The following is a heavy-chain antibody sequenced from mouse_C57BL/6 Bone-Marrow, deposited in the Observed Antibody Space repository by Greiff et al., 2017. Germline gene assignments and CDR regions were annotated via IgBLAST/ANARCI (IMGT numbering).Heavy chain of an antibody. J-gene: IGHJ3*01. CDR3: ARGFTTV. Sequence: EVQLVESGPGLVKPSQSLSLTCSVTGYSITSGYYWNWIRQFPGNKLEWMGYISDDGSNNYNPSLKNRISITRDTSKNQFFLKLNSVTTEDTATYYCARGFTTVWGQGTLVTVSA. CDR1: GYSITSGYY. D-gene: IGHD2-12*01. CDR2: ISDDGSN. V-gene: IGHV3-6*01.